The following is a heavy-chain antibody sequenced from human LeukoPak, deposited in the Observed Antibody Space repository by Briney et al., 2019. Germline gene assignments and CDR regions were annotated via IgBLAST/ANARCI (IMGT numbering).Heavy chain of an antibody. CDR3: TRQTMAATGYYFDY. CDR2: INHSGST. V-gene: IGHV4-34*01. J-gene: IGHJ4*02. CDR1: GGSFSGYY. Sequence: SSETLSLTCAVYGGSFSGYYWNWIRQPSGKGLEWIGEINHSGSTNYNPSFMSRAAISMDTSKNQFSLRLSSVTAADTAVYYCTRQTMAATGYYFDYWGQGALVTVSS. D-gene: IGHD1-26*01.